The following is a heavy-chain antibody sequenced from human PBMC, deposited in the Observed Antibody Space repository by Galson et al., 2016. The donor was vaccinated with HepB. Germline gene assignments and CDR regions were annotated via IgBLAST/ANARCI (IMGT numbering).Heavy chain of an antibody. Sequence: SVKVSCKASGGPFSSYAFSWVRQAPGQGLEWMGGIIPIFGTAKYAQKFQGRVTITADKSTKTVYMQLSSLRSEDTAVYYCTRDPGAGRGSESYWDWGQGTLVTVPS. J-gene: IGHJ4*01. D-gene: IGHD3-10*01. CDR1: GGPFSSYA. CDR3: TRDPGAGRGSESYWD. V-gene: IGHV1-69*06. CDR2: IIPIFGTA.